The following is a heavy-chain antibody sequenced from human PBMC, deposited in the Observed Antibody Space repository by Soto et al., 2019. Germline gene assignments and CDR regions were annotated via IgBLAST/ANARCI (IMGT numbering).Heavy chain of an antibody. CDR3: AKDIYGSGSYYFFPYFDY. J-gene: IGHJ4*02. CDR2: ISGSGGST. V-gene: IGHV3-23*01. Sequence: GGSLRLSCAASGFTFSSYALSLVRQAPGKGLEWVSAISGSGGSTYYADSVEGRFTISGDNSKNTLFLQMNSLRAEDTAVYYCAKDIYGSGSYYFFPYFDYWGQGTQVTVCS. D-gene: IGHD3-10*01. CDR1: GFTFSSYA.